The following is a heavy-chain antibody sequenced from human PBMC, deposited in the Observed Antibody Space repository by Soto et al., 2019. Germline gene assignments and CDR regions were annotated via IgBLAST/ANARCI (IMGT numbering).Heavy chain of an antibody. J-gene: IGHJ6*02. V-gene: IGHV3-30-3*01. Sequence: QVQLVESGGGVVQPGRSLRLSCAASGFTFSSYAMHWVRQAPGKGLEWVAVISYDGSNKYYADSVKGRFTISRDNSKNTLYLQMNSLRAEDTAVYYCARVGVDTAMATDYYYYYGMDVWGQGTTVTVSS. D-gene: IGHD5-18*01. CDR3: ARVGVDTAMATDYYYYYGMDV. CDR2: ISYDGSNK. CDR1: GFTFSSYA.